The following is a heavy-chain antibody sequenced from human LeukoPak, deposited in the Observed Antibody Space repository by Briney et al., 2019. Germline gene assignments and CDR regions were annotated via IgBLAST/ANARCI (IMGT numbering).Heavy chain of an antibody. CDR2: IWYDGSNK. V-gene: IGHV3-33*06. CDR1: GFTFSSYG. CDR3: AKVTTPGRSYYYYYMDV. D-gene: IGHD2-15*01. J-gene: IGHJ6*03. Sequence: GRSLRLSCAASGFTFSSYGMHWVRQAPGKGLEWVAVIWYDGSNKYYADSVKGRFPISRDNSKNTLYLQMNSLRAEDTAVYYCAKVTTPGRSYYYYYMDVWGKGTTVTVSS.